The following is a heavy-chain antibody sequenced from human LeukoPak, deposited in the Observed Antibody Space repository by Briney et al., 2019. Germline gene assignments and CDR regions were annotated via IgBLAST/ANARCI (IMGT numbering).Heavy chain of an antibody. CDR1: GFTFSSYE. CDR3: ARGGITIFGVVSYMDV. V-gene: IGHV3-48*03. Sequence: PGGSLRLSCAASGFTFSSYEMNWVRQAPGKVLEWVSYISSSGSTIYYADSVKGRFTISRDNAKNSLYLQMNSLRAEDTALYYCARGGITIFGVVSYMDVWGKGTTVTVSS. CDR2: ISSSGSTI. J-gene: IGHJ6*03. D-gene: IGHD3-3*01.